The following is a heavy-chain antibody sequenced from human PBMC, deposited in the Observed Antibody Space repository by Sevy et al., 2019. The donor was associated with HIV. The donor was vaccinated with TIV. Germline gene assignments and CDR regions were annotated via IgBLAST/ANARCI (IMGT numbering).Heavy chain of an antibody. CDR1: GYTFTDNY. J-gene: IGHJ4*02. Sequence: ASVKVSCKASGYTFTDNYVHWVRQAPGQGLEWMGRINPKSGGTKYAQNFQGRFTMTRDTSISTAYMEVTRLRLDDTALYYCAREAGSTYYGRIDFWGQGSLVTVSS. CDR3: AREAGSTYYGRIDF. D-gene: IGHD1-26*01. CDR2: INPKSGGT. V-gene: IGHV1-2*06.